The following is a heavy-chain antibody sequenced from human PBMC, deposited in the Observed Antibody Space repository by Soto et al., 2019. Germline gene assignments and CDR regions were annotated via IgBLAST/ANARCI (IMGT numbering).Heavy chain of an antibody. CDR3: AKGDNLGPKTGYAFDP. V-gene: IGHV6-1*01. Sequence: QTLSLTCAISGDSVSSNTASWNWIRQSPSRGLEWLGRTYFRSKWCNDYAVSVKSRIIINPDTSNNQFSLQLNSVTPEDTAVYFCAKGDNLGPKTGYAFDPWGQGIMVTVSS. CDR1: GDSVSSNTAS. CDR2: TYFRSKWCN. D-gene: IGHD5-12*01. J-gene: IGHJ5*02.